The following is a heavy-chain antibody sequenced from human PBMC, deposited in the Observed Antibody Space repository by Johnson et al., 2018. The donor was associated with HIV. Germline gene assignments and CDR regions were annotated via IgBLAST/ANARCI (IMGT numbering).Heavy chain of an antibody. CDR3: AKDKDASDI. Sequence: QVQLVESGGGVVQPGRSLRLSCAASGFTFSSYAMHWVRQAPGKGLEWVAVISYDGSNKYYADSVKGRFTISRDNSKNTLYLHMNSLRAEDTAVYYCAKDKDASDIWGQGTMVTVSS. J-gene: IGHJ3*02. CDR2: ISYDGSNK. V-gene: IGHV3-30*04. CDR1: GFTFSSYA.